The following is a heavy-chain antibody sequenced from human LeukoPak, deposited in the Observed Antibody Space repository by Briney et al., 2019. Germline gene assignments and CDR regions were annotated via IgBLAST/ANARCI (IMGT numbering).Heavy chain of an antibody. CDR2: INHSGST. J-gene: IGHJ4*02. CDR1: GGSLSGYY. V-gene: IGHV4-34*01. D-gene: IGHD3-22*01. CDR3: ARGIDSSGYFQFDY. Sequence: SETLSLTCAVYGGSLSGYYWSWIRQPPGKGLEWIGEINHSGSTNYNPSLKSRVTISVDTSKNQFSLKLSSVTAADTAVYYCARGIDSSGYFQFDYWGQGTLVTVSS.